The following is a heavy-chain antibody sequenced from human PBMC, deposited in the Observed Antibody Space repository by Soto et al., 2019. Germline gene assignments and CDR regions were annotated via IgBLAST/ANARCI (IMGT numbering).Heavy chain of an antibody. D-gene: IGHD1-26*01. CDR2: IYYSGST. CDR1: GASVNSRDSY. CDR3: ANSGWWIKFDY. V-gene: IGHV4-61*08. J-gene: IGHJ4*02. Sequence: ASETLSLTCTVSGASVNSRDSYWSWIRQSPEKGLEWLGYIYYSGSTKYNPSLRGRVTISLDTSKNQFSLNLSSVTAADTAIYYCANSGWWIKFDYWGQGTLVTVSS.